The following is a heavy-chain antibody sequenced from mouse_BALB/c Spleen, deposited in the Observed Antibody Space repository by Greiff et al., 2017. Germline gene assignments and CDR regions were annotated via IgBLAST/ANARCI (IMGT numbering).Heavy chain of an antibody. CDR1: GFNIKDTY. D-gene: IGHD4-1*01. V-gene: IGHV14-3*02. CDR2: IDPANGNT. Sequence: VQLQQSGAELVKPGASVKLSCTASGFNIKDTYMHWVKQRPEQGLEWIGRIDPANGNTKYDPKFQGKATITADTSSNTAYLQLSSLTSEDTAVYYGARSNWDVLDYWGQGTTLTVSS. CDR3: ARSNWDVLDY. J-gene: IGHJ2*01.